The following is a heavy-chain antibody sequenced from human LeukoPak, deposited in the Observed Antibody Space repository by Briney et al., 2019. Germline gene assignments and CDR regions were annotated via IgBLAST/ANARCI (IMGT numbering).Heavy chain of an antibody. CDR2: IWYDGSNK. J-gene: IGHJ4*02. Sequence: PGRSLRLSCAASGFTFSSYGMHWVRQAPGKGLEWVAVIWYDGSNKYYADSVKGRFTISRDSSKNTLYLQMNSLRAEDTAVYYCARARDGDYLDYWGQGTLVTVSS. V-gene: IGHV3-33*01. CDR1: GFTFSSYG. D-gene: IGHD4-17*01. CDR3: ARARDGDYLDY.